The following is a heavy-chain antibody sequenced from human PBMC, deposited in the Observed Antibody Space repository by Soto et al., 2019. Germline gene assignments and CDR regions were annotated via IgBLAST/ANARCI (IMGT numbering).Heavy chain of an antibody. J-gene: IGHJ6*02. CDR3: TTTTPPDSSGWWVPPNYYGMDV. CDR1: GFTFSNAC. V-gene: IGHV3-15*07. CDR2: IKSKTDGGTT. D-gene: IGHD6-19*01. Sequence: GGSLRLSCAASGFTFSNACMNWVRQAPGKGLEWVGRIKSKTDGGTTDYAAPVKGRFTISRDDSTNTLYLQMNSLKTEDTAVYYCTTTTPPDSSGWWVPPNYYGMDVWGQGTTVTVSS.